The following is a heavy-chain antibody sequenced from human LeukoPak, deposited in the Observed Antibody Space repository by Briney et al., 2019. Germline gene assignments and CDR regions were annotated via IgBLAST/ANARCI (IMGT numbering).Heavy chain of an antibody. D-gene: IGHD2-2*02. Sequence: SVKVSCKASGGTFSSYAISWVRQAPGQGLEWMGGIIPIFGTANYAPKFQGRVTITADESTSTAYMELSSLRFEDTAVYYCASVVPAAISSYYYYYYMDVWGKGTTVTVSS. V-gene: IGHV1-69*01. CDR3: ASVVPAAISSYYYYYYMDV. CDR1: GGTFSSYA. J-gene: IGHJ6*03. CDR2: IIPIFGTA.